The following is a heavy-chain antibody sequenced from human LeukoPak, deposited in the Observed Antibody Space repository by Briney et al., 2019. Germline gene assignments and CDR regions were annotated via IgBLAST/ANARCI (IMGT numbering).Heavy chain of an antibody. J-gene: IGHJ4*02. CDR3: ARHSDYGTLIRGGRHYYYFDS. Sequence: SETLSLTCTVSAGPITVYYWTWIPQPPDKGLEWMGYTLSIGNTNPNPSLKSRPSSSLETSTTQLSLKLISVTAADTAVYYCARHSDYGTLIRGGRHYYYFDSGGQGALVTVSS. CDR2: TLSIGNT. CDR1: AGPITVYY. D-gene: IGHD3-10*01. V-gene: IGHV4-59*08.